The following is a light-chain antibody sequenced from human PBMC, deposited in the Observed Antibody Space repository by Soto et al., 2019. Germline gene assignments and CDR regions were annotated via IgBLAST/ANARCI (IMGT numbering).Light chain of an antibody. CDR1: QSVSSSY. Sequence: EIVLTQSPGTLSLSPGERATLSCRASQSVSSSYLAWYQQKPGQTPRLLIYGASNRATGIPDRFSGSGSGTDFTLTISRLEPEGFAVYYCLQYDTSPFTFGPGTKVDIK. CDR3: LQYDTSPFT. J-gene: IGKJ3*01. V-gene: IGKV3-20*01. CDR2: GAS.